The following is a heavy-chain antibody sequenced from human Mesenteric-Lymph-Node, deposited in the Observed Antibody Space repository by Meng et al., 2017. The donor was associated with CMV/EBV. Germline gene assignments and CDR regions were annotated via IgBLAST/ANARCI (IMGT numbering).Heavy chain of an antibody. CDR1: GDSISSSY. J-gene: IGHJ6*02. Sequence: ESLKISCAASGDSISSSYWSWIRQPPGKGLEWIGYIYYTGSTNYNPSLKSRVTISVDTSKNQFSLKLSSVTAADTAVYYCARAAADPKYYYYYGMDVWGQGTTVTVSS. D-gene: IGHD6-13*01. V-gene: IGHV4-59*01. CDR3: ARAAADPKYYYYYGMDV. CDR2: IYYTGST.